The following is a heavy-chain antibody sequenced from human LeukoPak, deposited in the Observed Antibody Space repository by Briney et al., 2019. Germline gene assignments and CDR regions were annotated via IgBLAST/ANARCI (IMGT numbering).Heavy chain of an antibody. J-gene: IGHJ4*02. CDR1: RFTSSRYW. CDR2: IKQDGSEK. D-gene: IGHD3-22*01. V-gene: IGHV3-7*02. CDR3: ASVFWGSSGYYFEY. Sequence: PGGSLRLSCAASRFTSSRYWMSWVRQAPGRGLEWVANIKQDGSEKYYVDSVKGRFTISRDNAKNSLFPHMNSLRVEDTAVYYCASVFWGSSGYYFEYWGQGALVTVSS.